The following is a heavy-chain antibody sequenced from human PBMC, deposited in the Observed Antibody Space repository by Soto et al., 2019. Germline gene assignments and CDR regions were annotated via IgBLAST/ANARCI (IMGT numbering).Heavy chain of an antibody. J-gene: IGHJ4*02. CDR2: IYGDGRRT. D-gene: IGHD3-16*01. CDR3: AKDVTPDGRGDIGN. V-gene: IGHV3-23*03. CDR1: GFTFREYT. Sequence: DVQLLESGGDLVQPGGSLRLSCSASGFTFREYTMNWVRQAPGKGLEWVSGIYGDGRRTFYADSVRGRFTISRDHSGKTLYRQMNDLRGADTGVYDCAKDVTPDGRGDIGNWGQGTLDTVSP.